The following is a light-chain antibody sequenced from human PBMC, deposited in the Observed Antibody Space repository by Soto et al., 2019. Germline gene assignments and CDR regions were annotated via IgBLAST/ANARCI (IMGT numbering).Light chain of an antibody. Sequence: QSALTQPASVSGSPGQSITISCTGTSSDVGGYNYVSWYQQYPGKAPKLIIYEVRFRPSGVSDRFSGSKSDNTASLTISGLQTEDEADYYCISYTTTSTFVFGTGTKVTVL. J-gene: IGLJ1*01. CDR2: EVR. CDR1: SSDVGGYNY. V-gene: IGLV2-14*01. CDR3: ISYTTTSTFV.